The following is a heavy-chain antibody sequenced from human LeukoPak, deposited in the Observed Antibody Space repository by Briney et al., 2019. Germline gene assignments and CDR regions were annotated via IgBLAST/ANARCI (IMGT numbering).Heavy chain of an antibody. Sequence: SETLSLTCTVSGGSISSYYWSWIRQPPGKGLEWIGYIYYSGSTNYNPSLKSRVTISVDTSKNQFSLKLSSVTAADTAVYYCARASYYCTTTCYPNWFDPWGQGTLVTVSS. J-gene: IGHJ5*02. D-gene: IGHD2-2*01. V-gene: IGHV4-59*12. CDR3: ARASYYCTTTCYPNWFDP. CDR1: GGSISSYY. CDR2: IYYSGST.